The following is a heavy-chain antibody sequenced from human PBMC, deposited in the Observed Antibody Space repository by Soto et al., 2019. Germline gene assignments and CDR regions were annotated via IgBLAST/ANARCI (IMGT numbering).Heavy chain of an antibody. CDR3: AFLAEDIVAPSGRDV. CDR2: IIPIFGTA. D-gene: IGHD5-12*01. J-gene: IGHJ6*04. CDR1: GGTFSSYA. V-gene: IGHV1-69*01. Sequence: QVQLVQSGAEVKKPGSSVKVSCKASGGTFSSYAISWVRQAPGQRLEWMGGIIPIFGTANYEQKFQGRVTITADESTRTAYMELSSLRSKDTAVYYCAFLAEDIVAPSGRDVWGKGTTVTVS.